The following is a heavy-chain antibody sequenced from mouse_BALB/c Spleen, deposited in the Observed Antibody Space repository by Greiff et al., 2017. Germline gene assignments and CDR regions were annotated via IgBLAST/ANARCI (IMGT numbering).Heavy chain of an antibody. CDR1: GYTFTDYY. D-gene: IGHD6-1*01. CDR2: IYPGSGNT. V-gene: IGHV1-77*01. J-gene: IGHJ4*01. CDR3: ARSLLGNAMDY. Sequence: VKLQESGAELARPGASVKLSCKASGYTFTDYYINWVKQRTGQGLEWIGEIYPGSGNTYYNEKLKGKATLTADKSSSTAYMQLSSLTSEDSAVYFCARSLLGNAMDYWGQGTSVTVSS.